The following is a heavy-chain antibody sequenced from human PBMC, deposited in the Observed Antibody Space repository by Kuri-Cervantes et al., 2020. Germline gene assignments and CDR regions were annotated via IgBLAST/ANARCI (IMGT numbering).Heavy chain of an antibody. CDR3: AKKAVLTSGNEWFDS. Sequence: GGSLRLSCAASGFTLTNFYMNWVRQAPGKGLEWVTVISYDGSNKYYADSVRGRFTISRDNSKNTLYLQMNSLRVEDTAIYFCAKKAVLTSGNEWFDSWGQGTLVTVSS. J-gene: IGHJ5*01. CDR2: ISYDGSNK. D-gene: IGHD4-23*01. V-gene: IGHV3-30*18. CDR1: GFTLTNFY.